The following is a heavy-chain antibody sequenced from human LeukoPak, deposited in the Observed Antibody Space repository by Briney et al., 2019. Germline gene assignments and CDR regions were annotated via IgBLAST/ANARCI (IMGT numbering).Heavy chain of an antibody. J-gene: IGHJ3*02. V-gene: IGHV3-21*01. D-gene: IGHD5-18*01. Sequence: GGSLRLSCAASGFTFSDYSINWVRQAPETGLEWVSSISSSGTYTYYADSVKGRFTISRDNAKNSLYLQMNSLRAEDTAVYYCARGYGYGHAPRSGPIWGQGTMVTVSS. CDR3: ARGYGYGHAPRSGPI. CDR2: ISSSGTYT. CDR1: GFTFSDYS.